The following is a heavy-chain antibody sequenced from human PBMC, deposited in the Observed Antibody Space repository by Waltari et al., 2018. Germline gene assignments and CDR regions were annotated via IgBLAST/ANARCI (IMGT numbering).Heavy chain of an antibody. V-gene: IGHV4-4*07. CDR2: IYTSGST. D-gene: IGHD6-13*01. J-gene: IGHJ5*02. Sequence: QVQLQESGLGLVQPSETLSLTCTVSGGSISSSYWRWIRQPAGKGREWIGRIYTSGSTNYNPSLKIRVTMSVDTSKNQFSLKLSSVTAADTAVYYCARDRIAAADSWFDPWGQGTLVTVSS. CDR1: GGSISSSY. CDR3: ARDRIAAADSWFDP.